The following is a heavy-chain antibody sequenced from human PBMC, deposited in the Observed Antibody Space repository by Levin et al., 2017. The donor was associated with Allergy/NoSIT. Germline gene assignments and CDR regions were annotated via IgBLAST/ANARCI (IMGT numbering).Heavy chain of an antibody. CDR1: GFPFSTYW. CDR3: ARAGDDGTAMITAFDY. J-gene: IGHJ4*02. D-gene: IGHD5-18*01. Sequence: LSLTCAASGFPFSTYWMHWVRQAPGKGLVWVSRINSDGSIARYAESVEGRFTISRDNAKNTLYLQMNSLRAKATAVYYCARAGDDGTAMITAFDYWGQGNLVTVSS. CDR2: INSDGSIA. V-gene: IGHV3-74*01.